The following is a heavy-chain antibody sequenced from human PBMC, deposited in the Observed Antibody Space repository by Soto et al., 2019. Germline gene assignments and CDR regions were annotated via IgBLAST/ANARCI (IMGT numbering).Heavy chain of an antibody. V-gene: IGHV1-46*01. CDR1: GYTFASYY. D-gene: IGHD1-26*01. J-gene: IGHJ4*02. CDR3: AREYRGSYNFDY. Sequence: QVQLVQSGAEEKKPGASVKVSCKTSGYTFASYYMHWVRQAPGQGLEYMGIINPSGGSARYAQKFQGRVTMTRDTFTSTVYMELSSLRSDDTAVYYCAREYRGSYNFDYWGQGTLVTVSS. CDR2: INPSGGSA.